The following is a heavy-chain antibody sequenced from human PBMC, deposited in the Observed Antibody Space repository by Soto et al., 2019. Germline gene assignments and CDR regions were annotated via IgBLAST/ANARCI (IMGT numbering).Heavy chain of an antibody. CDR1: GFTVSSNY. J-gene: IGHJ6*02. CDR2: IYSGGST. V-gene: IGHV3-53*04. Sequence: GGSLRLSCAASGFTVSSNYMSWVRQAPGKGLEWVSVIYSGGSTYYADSVKGRFTISRHNSKNTLYLQMNSLRAEDTAVYYCARDYRDRRYYYYGMDVWGQGTTVTVSS. D-gene: IGHD3-16*02. CDR3: ARDYRDRRYYYYGMDV.